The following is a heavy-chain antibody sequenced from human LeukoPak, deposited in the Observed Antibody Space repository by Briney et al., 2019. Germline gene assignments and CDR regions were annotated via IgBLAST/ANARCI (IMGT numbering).Heavy chain of an antibody. CDR3: ARGPVVHDAFDI. J-gene: IGHJ3*02. V-gene: IGHV3-21*01. CDR1: GFTFSSYS. D-gene: IGHD4-23*01. Sequence: PGGSLRLSCAASGFTFSSYSMNWVRQAPGKGLEWVSSISSSSSYIYYADSVKGRFTISRDNAKNSLYLQMNSLRAEDTAVYYCARGPVVHDAFDIWGQGTMVTVSS. CDR2: ISSSSSYI.